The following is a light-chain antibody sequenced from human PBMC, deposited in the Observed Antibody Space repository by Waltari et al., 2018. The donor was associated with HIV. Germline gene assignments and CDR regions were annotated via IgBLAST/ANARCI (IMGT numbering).Light chain of an antibody. J-gene: IGLJ2*01. CDR2: RNN. Sequence: QSVLTQPPSASGTPGQSVTISCSGTSSNIGPNYVSWYQQFPGTAPKLLIYRNNKRPSGVPDRFSGSKSGTSASLDISGLRSDDEAEYYCAAWDDTLTVVFGGGTKLTVL. V-gene: IGLV1-47*01. CDR3: AAWDDTLTVV. CDR1: SSNIGPNY.